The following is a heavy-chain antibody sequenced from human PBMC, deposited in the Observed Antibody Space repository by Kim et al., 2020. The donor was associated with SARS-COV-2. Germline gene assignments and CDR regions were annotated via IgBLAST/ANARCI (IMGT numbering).Heavy chain of an antibody. CDR2: LNQDGSDK. CDR1: GFTFTSYW. Sequence: GGSLRLSCAASGFTFTSYWMNWVRQAPGKGLEWVANLNQDGSDKYYVDSVKGRFTISRDNAKNSLYLQMNTLRAEDTAVYYCVRGSTQRWGQGTLVTVTS. J-gene: IGHJ4*02. V-gene: IGHV3-7*01. CDR3: VRGSTQR.